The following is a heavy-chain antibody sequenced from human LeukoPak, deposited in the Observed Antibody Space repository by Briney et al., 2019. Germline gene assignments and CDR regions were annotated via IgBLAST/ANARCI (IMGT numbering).Heavy chain of an antibody. CDR2: IYHSGST. V-gene: IGHV4-38-2*01. J-gene: IGHJ3*02. CDR3: ARQVRPDAFDI. CDR1: GYSISSGYY. Sequence: PSETLSLTCAVSGYSISSGYYWGWIRQPPGKGLEWIGSIYHSGSTYYNPSLKSRVTISVDTSKNQFSLKLSSVTAADTAVYCCARQVRPDAFDIWGQGTMVTVSS. D-gene: IGHD1-1*01.